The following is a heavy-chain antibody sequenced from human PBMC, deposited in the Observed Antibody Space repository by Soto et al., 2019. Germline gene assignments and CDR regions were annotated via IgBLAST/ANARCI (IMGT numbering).Heavy chain of an antibody. V-gene: IGHV6-1*01. Sequence: PSQTLSLTCAISGDSVSSNSAAWNWIRQSPSGGLEWLGRTYYRSKWYNDYAVSVKSRITINPDTSKNQFSLQLNSVTPEDTAVYYCAREIIAARPSYNWFDPWGQGTLVTVSS. J-gene: IGHJ5*02. CDR2: TYYRSKWYN. D-gene: IGHD6-6*01. CDR3: AREIIAARPSYNWFDP. CDR1: GDSVSSNSAA.